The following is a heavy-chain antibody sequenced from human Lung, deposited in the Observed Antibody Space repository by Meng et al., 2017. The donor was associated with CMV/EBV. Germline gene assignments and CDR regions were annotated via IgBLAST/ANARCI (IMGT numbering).Heavy chain of an antibody. J-gene: IGHJ4*02. D-gene: IGHD2-15*01. V-gene: IGHV4-39*01. CDR3: ARILKRLGLDY. CDR2: IYYSGYT. CDR1: GGSISSSSYY. Sequence: SETLSLTCTVSGGSISSSSYYWGWLRQPPGKGLEWIGGIYYSGYTYYNPSLKSRVSISVDTSKNQFSLKMSSVTAADTAVYYCARILKRLGLDYWGQGSLVTVSS.